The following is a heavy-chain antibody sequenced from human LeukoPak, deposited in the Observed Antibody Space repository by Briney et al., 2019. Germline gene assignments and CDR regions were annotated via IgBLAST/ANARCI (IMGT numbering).Heavy chain of an antibody. D-gene: IGHD5-18*01. CDR3: ARGRRVDTAMTRLFDY. CDR2: IYYSGST. V-gene: IGHV4-59*01. CDR1: GGSISSYY. J-gene: IGHJ4*02. Sequence: PSVTLSLTCTVSGGSISSYYWSWIRQPPGKGLEWIRYIYYSGSTNYNPSLKSRVTISVDTSKNQFSLKLSSVTAADTAVYYCARGRRVDTAMTRLFDYWGQGTLVTVSS.